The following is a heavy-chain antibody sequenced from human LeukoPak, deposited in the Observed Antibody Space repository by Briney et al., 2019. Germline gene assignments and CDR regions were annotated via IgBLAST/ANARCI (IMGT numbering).Heavy chain of an antibody. V-gene: IGHV3-11*01. Sequence: GGSLRLSCAASGFTFSDYYMTWIRQAPGKGLEWVSYISGSGSAIYYADSVKGRFTISRDNAKNSLYLQMNSLRAEDTAVYYCASGGGNGLASGVYFDYWGPGTLVTVSS. CDR1: GFTFSDYY. D-gene: IGHD2-15*01. CDR3: ASGGGNGLASGVYFDY. CDR2: ISGSGSAI. J-gene: IGHJ4*02.